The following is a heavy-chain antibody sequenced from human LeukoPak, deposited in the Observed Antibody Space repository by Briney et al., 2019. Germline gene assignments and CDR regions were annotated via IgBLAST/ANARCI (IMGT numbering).Heavy chain of an antibody. CDR1: GYTLTGYH. CDR3: ARGGYSSGSIDY. Sequence: ASVKVSCKASGYTLTGYHMHWVRQAPGQGLEWMGIIKPSGGSTSYAQKFQGRVTMTRDTSTSTVYMELRSLRSEDTAVYYCARGGYSSGSIDYWGQGTLVTVSS. CDR2: IKPSGGST. V-gene: IGHV1-46*01. J-gene: IGHJ4*02. D-gene: IGHD6-19*01.